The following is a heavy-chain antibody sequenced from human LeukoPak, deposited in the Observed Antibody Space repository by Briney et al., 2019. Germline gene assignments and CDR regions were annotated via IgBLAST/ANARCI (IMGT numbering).Heavy chain of an antibody. J-gene: IGHJ4*02. Sequence: ASVKVSCKASGHTFISYDINWVRQATGQGLEWMGWMNPNSGSTGYAQKFQGRVTITRNTSISTAYMELSGLRSEDTAVYYCARGRSTGYPYYFEYWGQGTLVTVSS. CDR3: ARGRSTGYPYYFEY. CDR1: GHTFISYD. CDR2: MNPNSGST. D-gene: IGHD5-12*01. V-gene: IGHV1-8*03.